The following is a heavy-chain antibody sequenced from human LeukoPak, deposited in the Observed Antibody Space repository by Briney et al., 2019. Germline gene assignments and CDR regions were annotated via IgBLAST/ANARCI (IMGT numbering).Heavy chain of an antibody. D-gene: IGHD3-22*01. V-gene: IGHV3-7*01. J-gene: IGHJ4*02. Sequence: GGSLRLSCVASGFTFSSYWVTWVRQAPGKGLEWVGNIKQDGSEKYYMDSVKGRFTISRDNAKNSVYLQMNSLRVEDTAVYYCARVTGYIVEDYFDYWGQGTLVTVSS. CDR3: ARVTGYIVEDYFDY. CDR1: GFTFSSYW. CDR2: IKQDGSEK.